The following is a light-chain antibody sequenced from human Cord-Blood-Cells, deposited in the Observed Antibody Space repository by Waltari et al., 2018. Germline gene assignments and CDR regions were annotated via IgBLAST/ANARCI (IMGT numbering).Light chain of an antibody. CDR3: SSYTSSSTLV. J-gene: IGLJ2*01. Sequence: QSALTQPASVSGSPGQSITISCTGTSSDVGGYNYVSWYQHPPGKAPKLMIYAVSKRPSGVSNRFSGSKSGNTASLTISGLQAEDEADYYCSSYTSSSTLVFGGGTKLTVL. CDR1: SSDVGGYNY. CDR2: AVS. V-gene: IGLV2-14*03.